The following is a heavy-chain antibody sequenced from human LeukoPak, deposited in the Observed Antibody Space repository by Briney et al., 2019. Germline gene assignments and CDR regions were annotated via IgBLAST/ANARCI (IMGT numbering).Heavy chain of an antibody. V-gene: IGHV3-9*01. J-gene: IGHJ4*02. D-gene: IGHD3-16*01. Sequence: GGSLRLSCAASGFTFDDYAMHWVRQAPGKGLEWVSGISWNSGSIGYADSVKGRFTISRDSAKNSLYLQMNSLRAEDTALYYCAQAELGSNHFDSWGQGTLVTVSS. CDR1: GFTFDDYA. CDR2: ISWNSGSI. CDR3: AQAELGSNHFDS.